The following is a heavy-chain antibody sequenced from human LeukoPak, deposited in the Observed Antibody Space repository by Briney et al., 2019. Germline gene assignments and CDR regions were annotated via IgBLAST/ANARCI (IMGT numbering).Heavy chain of an antibody. CDR2: IIPIFGTA. D-gene: IGHD3-22*01. CDR1: GGTFCSYA. V-gene: IGHV1-69*05. CDR3: ARAYYYDSSGYYGAFDI. J-gene: IGHJ3*02. Sequence: GASVKVSCKASGGTFCSYAISWVRQAPGQGLEWMGRIIPIFGTANYAQKFQGRVTITTDESTSTAYMELSSLRSEDTAVYYCARAYYYDSSGYYGAFDIWGQGTMVTVS.